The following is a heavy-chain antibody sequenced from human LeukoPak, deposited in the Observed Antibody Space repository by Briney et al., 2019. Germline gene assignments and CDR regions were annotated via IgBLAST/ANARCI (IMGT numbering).Heavy chain of an antibody. CDR2: IYAGGAT. J-gene: IGHJ4*02. CDR1: GFTFGSYA. Sequence: TGGSLRLSCAASGFTFGSYAMNWVRQAPGKGLEWVSVIYAGGATYYSDSVRGRFTISRDNSKNTLYLQMNSLRAEDTAVYYCARDLNWGQGTLVTVSS. CDR3: ARDLN. V-gene: IGHV3-66*01.